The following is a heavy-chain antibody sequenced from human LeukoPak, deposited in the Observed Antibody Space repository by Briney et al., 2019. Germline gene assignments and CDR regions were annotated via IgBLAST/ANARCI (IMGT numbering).Heavy chain of an antibody. J-gene: IGHJ4*02. CDR2: IIPIFGIA. CDR3: AVGAGYCSSTSCYINYFDY. CDR1: GGTFSSYA. Sequence: GASVKVSRKASGGTFSSYAISWVRQAPGQGLEWMGGIIPIFGIANYAQKFQGRVTITTDESTSTAYMELSSLRSEDTAVYYCAVGAGYCSSTSCYINYFDYWGQGTLVTVSS. V-gene: IGHV1-69*05. D-gene: IGHD2-2*02.